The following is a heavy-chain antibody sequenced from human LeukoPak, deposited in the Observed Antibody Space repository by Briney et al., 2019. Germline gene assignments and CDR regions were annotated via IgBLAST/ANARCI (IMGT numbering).Heavy chain of an antibody. J-gene: IGHJ3*02. Sequence: GGSLRLSCAASGFTFSSYSMNWVRQAPGKGLEWVSSISSSSSYIYYADSVKGRFTISRDNAKNTLYLQMNSLRAEDTAVYYCARGGLRFYAFDIWGQGTMVTVSS. V-gene: IGHV3-21*01. CDR3: ARGGLRFYAFDI. CDR2: ISSSSSYI. CDR1: GFTFSSYS. D-gene: IGHD4-17*01.